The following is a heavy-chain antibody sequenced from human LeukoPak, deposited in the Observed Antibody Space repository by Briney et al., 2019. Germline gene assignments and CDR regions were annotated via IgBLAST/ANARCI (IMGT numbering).Heavy chain of an antibody. V-gene: IGHV3-11*04. D-gene: IGHD3-3*01. CDR2: ISSSGSTI. CDR1: GFTFSDYY. CDR3: ARAGVRSLEWLAPYDY. Sequence: GGSLRLSSAASGFTFSDYYMSWIRQAPGKGLEWVSYISSSGSTIYYADSVKGRFTISRDNAKNSLYLQMNSLRAEDTAVYYCARAGVRSLEWLAPYDYWGQGTLVTVSS. J-gene: IGHJ4*02.